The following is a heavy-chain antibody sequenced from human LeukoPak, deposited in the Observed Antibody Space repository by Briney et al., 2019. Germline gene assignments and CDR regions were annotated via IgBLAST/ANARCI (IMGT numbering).Heavy chain of an antibody. D-gene: IGHD1-1*01. CDR3: ARGVAQLERRFDY. Sequence: PSETLSLTCTVPGGSISSSSYYWGWIRQPPGKGLEWIGSIYYSGSTYYNPSLKSRVTISVDTSKNQFSLKLSSVTAADTAVYYCARGVAQLERRFDYWGQGTLVTVSS. CDR1: GGSISSSSYY. CDR2: IYYSGST. J-gene: IGHJ4*02. V-gene: IGHV4-39*07.